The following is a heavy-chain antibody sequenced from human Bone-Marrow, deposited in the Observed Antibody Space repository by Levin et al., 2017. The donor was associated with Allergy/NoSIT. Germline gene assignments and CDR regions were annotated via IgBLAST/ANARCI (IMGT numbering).Heavy chain of an antibody. V-gene: IGHV4-30-4*01. Sequence: SETLSLTCTVSGDSISSNHYFWSWIRQPPGKGLEWIGYIYYAGTTNYNPSLANRLTISIDTSKNQFSLKLSSVTAADTAVYFCVREAPGSSWNGYFQDWGQGTLVTVSS. D-gene: IGHD1-1*01. CDR2: IYYAGTT. CDR3: VREAPGSSWNGYFQD. J-gene: IGHJ1*01. CDR1: GDSISSNHYF.